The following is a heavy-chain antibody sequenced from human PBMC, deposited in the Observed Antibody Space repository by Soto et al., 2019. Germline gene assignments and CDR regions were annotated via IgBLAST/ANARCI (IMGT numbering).Heavy chain of an antibody. V-gene: IGHV3-53*01. CDR3: ARIGTTDWYYAMDV. CDR1: GFSVTSNY. CDR2: IYSGGST. J-gene: IGHJ6*02. D-gene: IGHD1-1*01. Sequence: EVQLVESGGGLIQPGGSLRLSCAASGFSVTSNYMSWVRQAPGKGLEWVSVIYSGGSTYYADSVKGRFTISRDNPKNTLYLQVNSLRAEDTAVYYCARIGTTDWYYAMDVWGQGTTVTVSS.